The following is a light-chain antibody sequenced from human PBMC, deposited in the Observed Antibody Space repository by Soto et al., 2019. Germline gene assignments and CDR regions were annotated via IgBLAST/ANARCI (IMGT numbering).Light chain of an antibody. CDR1: QSVDIN. V-gene: IGKV3-15*01. J-gene: IGKJ1*01. CDR3: QQYRNWSRT. Sequence: EIVLTQSPATLSVSPGDRVTLSCRASQSVDINLAWYQQRPGKAPRLLVYGASTKATDMPGRFSGRGSGTEFTLTINTLQSEDFAVYYCQQYRNWSRTFGQGTKVEIK. CDR2: GAS.